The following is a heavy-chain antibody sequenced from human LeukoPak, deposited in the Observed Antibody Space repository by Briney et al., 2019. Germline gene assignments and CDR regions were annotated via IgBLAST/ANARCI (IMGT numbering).Heavy chain of an antibody. Sequence: SETLSLTCTVSGDSVSSSSYYWGWLRQPPGKGLEWIGTISYSGSTYYNPSLKSRVTISIDTSKNQFSLKLSSVTAADTAVYYCARLTPSPAFDYWGQGTLVTVSS. CDR3: ARLTPSPAFDY. J-gene: IGHJ4*02. CDR1: GDSVSSSSYY. CDR2: ISYSGST. V-gene: IGHV4-39*01.